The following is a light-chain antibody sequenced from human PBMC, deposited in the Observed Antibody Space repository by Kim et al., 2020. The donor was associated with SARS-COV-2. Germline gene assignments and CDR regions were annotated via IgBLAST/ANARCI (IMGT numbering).Light chain of an antibody. Sequence: DIQMTQSPSSLSASVGDRVTITCRASQSISSYLNWYQQKPGKAPKLLIYAASSLQSGVPSRFSGSGSGTDFTLTISSLQPEDFATYYCQQSYSTQLTFGGGTKLEI. J-gene: IGKJ4*01. V-gene: IGKV1-39*01. CDR1: QSISSY. CDR3: QQSYSTQLT. CDR2: AAS.